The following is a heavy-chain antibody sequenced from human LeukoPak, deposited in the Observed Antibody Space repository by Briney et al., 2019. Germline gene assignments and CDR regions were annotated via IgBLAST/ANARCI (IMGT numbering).Heavy chain of an antibody. J-gene: IGHJ5*02. D-gene: IGHD3-3*01. V-gene: IGHV4-34*01. CDR1: GVSFSGYY. Sequence: SETLSLTCAVYGVSFSGYYWSWIRQPPGKGLEWIGEINHSGSTNYNPSLKSRVTISVDTSKNQFSLKLSSVTAADTAVYYCARVTPYDFWSGYRQYWFDPWGQGTLVTVSS. CDR2: INHSGST. CDR3: ARVTPYDFWSGYRQYWFDP.